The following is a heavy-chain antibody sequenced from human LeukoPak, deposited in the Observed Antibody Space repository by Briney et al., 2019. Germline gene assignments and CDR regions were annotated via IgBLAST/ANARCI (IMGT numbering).Heavy chain of an antibody. V-gene: IGHV3-15*01. CDR1: GFTFSNAW. D-gene: IGHD5-18*01. CDR3: TTEVIERYSYGLSHFDY. CDR2: IKSKTDGGTT. Sequence: GGSLRLSCAASGFTFSNAWMSWVRQAPGKGLEWVGRIKSKTDGGTTDYAAPVKGRFTISRDGSKNTLYLQMNSLKTEDTAVYYCTTEVIERYSYGLSHFDYWGQGTLVTVSS. J-gene: IGHJ4*02.